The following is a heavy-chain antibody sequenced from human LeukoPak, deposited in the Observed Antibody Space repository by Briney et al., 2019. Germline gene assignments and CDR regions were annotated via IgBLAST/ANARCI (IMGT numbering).Heavy chain of an antibody. Sequence: GGSLRLSCAASGFNFNNYNMNWVRQAPGKGLEWVSYITLSSSSIYYTVSVKGRFTISRDNAKNSLYLQMNSLRAEDTAVYYCAREPTYSSSWYTSCDYWGQGTLVTVSS. D-gene: IGHD6-13*01. CDR2: ITLSSSSI. CDR1: GFNFNNYN. J-gene: IGHJ4*02. CDR3: AREPTYSSSWYTSCDY. V-gene: IGHV3-48*01.